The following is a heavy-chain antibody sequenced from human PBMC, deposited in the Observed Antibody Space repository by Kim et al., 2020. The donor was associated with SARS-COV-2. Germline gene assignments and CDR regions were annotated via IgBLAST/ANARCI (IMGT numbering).Heavy chain of an antibody. V-gene: IGHV1-18*01. CDR3: ASSNYDFWSGYYSYYMDV. Sequence: ASVKVSCKASGYTFTSYGISWVRQAPGQGLEWMGWISAYNGNTNYAQKLQGRVTMTTDTSTSTAYMELRSLRSDDTAVYYCASSNYDFWSGYYSYYMDVWGKGPTVTVSS. CDR1: GYTFTSYG. J-gene: IGHJ6*03. CDR2: ISAYNGNT. D-gene: IGHD3-3*01.